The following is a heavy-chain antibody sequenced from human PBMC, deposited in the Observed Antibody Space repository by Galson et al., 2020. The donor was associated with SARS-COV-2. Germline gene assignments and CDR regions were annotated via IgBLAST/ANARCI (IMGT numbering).Heavy chain of an antibody. Sequence: GGSLRLSCAASGFTFSSYSIHWVRQAPGKGLEWVSVISYDGTNKFYADSVKGRFTISRDNSKNTLYLQMNSLRVDDTAVYYCARDIRDYVWGRYVYDYWGQGTLVTVSS. J-gene: IGHJ4*02. CDR2: ISYDGTNK. CDR3: ARDIRDYVWGRYVYDY. D-gene: IGHD3-16*01. V-gene: IGHV3-30-3*01. CDR1: GFTFSSYS.